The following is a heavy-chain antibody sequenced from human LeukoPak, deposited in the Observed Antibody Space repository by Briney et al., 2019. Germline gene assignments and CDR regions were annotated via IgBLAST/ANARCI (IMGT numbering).Heavy chain of an antibody. J-gene: IGHJ6*03. CDR1: GFTFSSYA. CDR2: ISGSGGST. D-gene: IGHD1-14*01. CDR3: AKSGPYGALGYYYYYMDV. V-gene: IGHV3-23*01. Sequence: PGGSLRLSCAASGFTFSSYAMSWVRQAPGKGLEWVSAISGSGGSTYYADSVKGRFTISRDNSKNTLYLQMNSLRAEDAAVYYCAKSGPYGALGYYYYYMDVWGKGTTVTVSS.